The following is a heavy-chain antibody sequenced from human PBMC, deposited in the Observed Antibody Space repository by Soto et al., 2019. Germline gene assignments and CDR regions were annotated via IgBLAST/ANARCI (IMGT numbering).Heavy chain of an antibody. CDR3: ARRIMNTAVYYYYGMDV. J-gene: IGHJ6*02. CDR2: IKQDGSEK. CDR1: GFTLSRYW. D-gene: IGHD3-16*01. V-gene: IGHV3-7*01. Sequence: GALRLSCAASGFTLSRYWMTWVRQAPGKVLEWVANIKQDGSEKYYVDSVKGRFTISRDNAKNSLYLQMNSLRAEDTAVYYCARRIMNTAVYYYYGMDVWGQGXTVTVYS.